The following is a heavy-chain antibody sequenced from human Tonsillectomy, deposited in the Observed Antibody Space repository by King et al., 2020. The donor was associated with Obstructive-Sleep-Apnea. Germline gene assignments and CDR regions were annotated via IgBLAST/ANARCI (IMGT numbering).Heavy chain of an antibody. Sequence: EVQLVESGGGLVQPGGSLRLSCSVSGFTFSRYAMHWVRQAPGKGLEYVSAISGNGGSTYYTDSVKGRFTISRDNSKDTLFLQMSSLRAEDTAVYFCVKDFQHGYSNYDSCFDYWGQGTLVTVSS. J-gene: IGHJ4*02. CDR3: VKDFQHGYSNYDSCFDY. D-gene: IGHD5-12*01. CDR2: ISGNGGST. V-gene: IGHV3-64D*08. CDR1: GFTFSRYA.